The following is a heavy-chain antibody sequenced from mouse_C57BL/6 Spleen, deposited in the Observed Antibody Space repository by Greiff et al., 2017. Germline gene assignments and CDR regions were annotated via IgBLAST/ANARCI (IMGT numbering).Heavy chain of an antibody. V-gene: IGHV1-26*01. J-gene: IGHJ4*01. CDR1: GYTFTDYY. CDR2: INPNNGGT. CDR3: ARREGLYYYGSHYYAMDY. Sequence: VQLQQSGPELVKPGASVKISCKASGYTFTDYYMNWVKQSHGKSLEWIGDINPNNGGTSYNQKFKGKATLTVDKSSRTAYMELRSLTSEDSAVYYCARREGLYYYGSHYYAMDYWGQGTSVTVSS. D-gene: IGHD1-1*01.